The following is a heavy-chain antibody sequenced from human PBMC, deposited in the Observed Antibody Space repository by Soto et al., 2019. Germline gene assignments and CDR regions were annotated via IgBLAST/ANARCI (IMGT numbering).Heavy chain of an antibody. D-gene: IGHD5-12*01. J-gene: IGHJ4*02. Sequence: ASVKVSCKASGYTFSSSPLHWVRQAPGQRPEWMGWINTANDDTKYSQKFQDRVTLTRDTSASTAYMEVSSLTPEDTAVYYCARDEGVASGNWGQGTLVTVSS. CDR3: ARDEGVASGN. CDR1: GYTFSSSP. V-gene: IGHV1-3*04. CDR2: INTANDDT.